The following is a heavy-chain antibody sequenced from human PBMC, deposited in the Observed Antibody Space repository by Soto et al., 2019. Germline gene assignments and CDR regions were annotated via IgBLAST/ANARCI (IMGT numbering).Heavy chain of an antibody. Sequence: GGSLRLSCAASGFTFSNAWMNWVRQAPGKGLEWVGRIKSKTHGGTADYAAPVKGRFTISGDDSENTVYLQMNSLKTEDTAIYYCATLPYNRNFDFWGQGTLVTVS. V-gene: IGHV3-15*01. CDR3: ATLPYNRNFDF. CDR2: IKSKTHGGTA. D-gene: IGHD1-20*01. J-gene: IGHJ4*02. CDR1: GFTFSNAW.